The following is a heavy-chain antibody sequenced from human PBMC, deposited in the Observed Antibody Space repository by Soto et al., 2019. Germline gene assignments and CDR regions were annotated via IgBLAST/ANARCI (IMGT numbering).Heavy chain of an antibody. Sequence: ASETLSLTCTVSGGSISSYYWSWIRQPPGKGLEWIGYIYYSGSTNYNPSLKSRVTKSEDTSKNLFSLKLSSVTAADTAVYYCARRESTDSITGTTRYYYFDYWGQGTLVTVSS. CDR2: IYYSGST. CDR3: ARRESTDSITGTTRYYYFDY. V-gene: IGHV4-59*01. D-gene: IGHD1-20*01. J-gene: IGHJ4*02. CDR1: GGSISSYY.